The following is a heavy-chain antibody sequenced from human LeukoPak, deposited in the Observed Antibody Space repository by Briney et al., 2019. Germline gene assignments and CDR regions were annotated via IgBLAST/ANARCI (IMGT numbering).Heavy chain of an antibody. Sequence: GGYLRLSCAASGFTFSSYAMHWVRQAPGKGLEWVAVISYDGSNKYYADSVKGRFTISRDNSKNTLYLQMNSLRAEDTAVYYCARDGFDYWGQGTLVTVPS. J-gene: IGHJ4*02. V-gene: IGHV3-30*04. CDR3: ARDGFDY. CDR2: ISYDGSNK. CDR1: GFTFSSYA.